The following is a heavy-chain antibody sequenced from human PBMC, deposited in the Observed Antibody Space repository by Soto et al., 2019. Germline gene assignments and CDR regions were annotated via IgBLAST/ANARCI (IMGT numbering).Heavy chain of an antibody. CDR3: ARVGDYVRYYYGMDV. CDR2: FDPEDGET. V-gene: IGHV1-24*01. J-gene: IGHJ6*02. Sequence: ASAKAFCNVSGYRLNDFTMCRVGQARGKGLEWMGGFDPEDGETIYAQKFQGRVTMTEDTSTDTAYMELSSLRAEDTAVYYCARVGDYVRYYYGMDVWGQGTTVTVSS. D-gene: IGHD4-17*01. CDR1: GYRLNDFT.